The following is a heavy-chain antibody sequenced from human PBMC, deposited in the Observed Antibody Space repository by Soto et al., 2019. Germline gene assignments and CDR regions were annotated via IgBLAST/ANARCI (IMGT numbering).Heavy chain of an antibody. J-gene: IGHJ3*02. CDR3: TRDVPPRALRYFDWLYPGAFDI. CDR2: IRSKAYGGTT. D-gene: IGHD3-9*01. V-gene: IGHV3-49*03. Sequence: AGGSLRLSCTASGFTFGDYAMSWFRQAPGKGLEWVGFIRSKAYGGTTEYAASVKGRFTISRDDSKSIAYLQMNSLKTEDTAVYYCTRDVPPRALRYFDWLYPGAFDIWGQGTMVTVSS. CDR1: GFTFGDYA.